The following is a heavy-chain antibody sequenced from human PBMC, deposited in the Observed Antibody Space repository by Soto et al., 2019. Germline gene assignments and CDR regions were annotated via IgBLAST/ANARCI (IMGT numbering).Heavy chain of an antibody. CDR1: GSSISSGSYS. V-gene: IGHV4-30-2*01. D-gene: IGHD3-22*01. CDR2: IYHSGST. Sequence: TLSLTCAVSGSSISSGSYSWRWILQPPGKGLEWIGYIYHSGSTYYNPSLKSRGTISVDRSKNQFSLKLSSVTAADTAVYYCARGRSGYYENWFDPWGQGTLVTVSS. J-gene: IGHJ5*02. CDR3: ARGRSGYYENWFDP.